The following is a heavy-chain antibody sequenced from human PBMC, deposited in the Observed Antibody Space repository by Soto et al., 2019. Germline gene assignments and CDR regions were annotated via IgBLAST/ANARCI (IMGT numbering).Heavy chain of an antibody. Sequence: QVQLVQSGAEVKKPGASVKVSCKASGYTFTSYYMHWVRQAPGQGLEWMGIINPTSSTSYAQKFQCRVTMTRDTSTSTVYMELSSLRSEDTAVYYCARVYCSGGSCYGIDYWGQGTLVTVSS. J-gene: IGHJ4*02. CDR2: INPTSST. D-gene: IGHD2-15*01. V-gene: IGHV1-46*01. CDR3: ARVYCSGGSCYGIDY. CDR1: GYTFTSYY.